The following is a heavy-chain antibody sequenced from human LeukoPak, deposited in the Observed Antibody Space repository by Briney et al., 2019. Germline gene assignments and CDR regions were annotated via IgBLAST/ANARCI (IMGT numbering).Heavy chain of an antibody. CDR1: GFAFSSSP. CDR3: ARDLVAGSPDYFDY. Sequence: PGGSLRLSCVASGFAFSSSPMHWLRQAPGQGLERVAVLSYDGTIKAYTDSVKGRFTISRDTSKNTLYLQMNSLRGEDTAVYYCARDLVAGSPDYFDYWGQGTLVTVSS. CDR2: LSYDGTIK. D-gene: IGHD6-19*01. V-gene: IGHV3-30-3*01. J-gene: IGHJ4*02.